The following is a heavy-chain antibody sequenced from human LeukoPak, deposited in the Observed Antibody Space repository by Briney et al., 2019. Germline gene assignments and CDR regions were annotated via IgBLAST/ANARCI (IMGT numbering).Heavy chain of an antibody. CDR3: ARVRDGYNYRLIDY. J-gene: IGHJ4*02. D-gene: IGHD5-24*01. V-gene: IGHV3-53*01. CDR2: IYSGGNT. CDR1: GFTVSSNY. Sequence: QTGGSLRLSCAASGFTVSSNYMSWVRQAPGKGLEWVSVIYSGGNTYYADSVKGRFTISRDNAKNSLYLQMNSLRAEDTAVYYCARVRDGYNYRLIDYWGQGTLVTVSS.